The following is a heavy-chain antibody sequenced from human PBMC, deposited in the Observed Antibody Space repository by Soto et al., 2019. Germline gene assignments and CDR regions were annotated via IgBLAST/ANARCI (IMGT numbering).Heavy chain of an antibody. J-gene: IGHJ4*02. CDR3: ARGDDYGDYLFDY. V-gene: IGHV1-2*04. CDR1: GCTVTGYY. CDR2: INPNSGGT. Sequence: ASLKVSCRAAGCTVTGYYMHGVRQAPGQGLEWMGWINPNSGGTNYAQKFQGWVTMTRDTSISTAYMELSRLRSDDTAVYYCARGDDYGDYLFDYWGQGTLVTVSS. D-gene: IGHD4-17*01.